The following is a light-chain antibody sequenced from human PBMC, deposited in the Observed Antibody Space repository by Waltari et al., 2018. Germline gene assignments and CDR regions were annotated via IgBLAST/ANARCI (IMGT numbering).Light chain of an antibody. CDR1: NLQNKY. CDR2: EDT. V-gene: IGLV3-1*01. Sequence: SYELTQPPSVSVSPGQTASITCSGANLQNKYTSWYLQRPGQSPVLVTYEDTKPPSGITERFSASNSGNTATLTISGTQAIDEADYYCQAWHRSNGVFGGGTKLTVL. J-gene: IGLJ2*01. CDR3: QAWHRSNGV.